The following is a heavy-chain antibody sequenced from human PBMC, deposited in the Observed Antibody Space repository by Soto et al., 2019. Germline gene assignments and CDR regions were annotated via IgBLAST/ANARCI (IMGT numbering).Heavy chain of an antibody. D-gene: IGHD6-19*01. CDR3: ARDAVEPVGSYYYGLDV. CDR2: IYYSGST. Sequence: QVQLQESGPGLVKPSQTLSLTCTVSGGSISSGDYYWSWIRQPPGKGLEWIGYIYYSGSTYYNPSLKSRVTISVDTSKNQFSLKLTSVTAADTAVYYCARDAVEPVGSYYYGLDVWGQGTTVTVSS. V-gene: IGHV4-30-4*01. CDR1: GGSISSGDYY. J-gene: IGHJ6*02.